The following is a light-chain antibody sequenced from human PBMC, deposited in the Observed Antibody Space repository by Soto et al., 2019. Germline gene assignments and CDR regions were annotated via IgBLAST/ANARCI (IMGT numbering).Light chain of an antibody. CDR3: QQYGSSRT. J-gene: IGKJ1*01. CDR1: QSVSSSY. CDR2: GAS. V-gene: IGKV3-20*01. Sequence: EILLTQSPCTLALSPGERATLSCRASQSVSSSYLAWYQQKPGQAPSLLIYGASSRATGIPDRLSGSGSGTDFTLTISRLEPEDSAVYYCQQYGSSRTFGQGTKVDIK.